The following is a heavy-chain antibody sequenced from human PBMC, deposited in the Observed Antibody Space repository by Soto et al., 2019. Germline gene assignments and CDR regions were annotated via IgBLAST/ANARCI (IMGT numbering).Heavy chain of an antibody. Sequence: QVQLVQSGAEVKKPGASVKVSCKASGYTFTSYGISWVRQAPGQGLEWMGWISAYNGNTNYAQKLQGRVTMTTDTSTSTAYMELRSLRSDDTAVYYCARDRYYDFWSGSTAYYYYGMDVWGQGTTVTVSS. V-gene: IGHV1-18*01. CDR2: ISAYNGNT. D-gene: IGHD3-3*01. CDR1: GYTFTSYG. J-gene: IGHJ6*02. CDR3: ARDRYYDFWSGSTAYYYYGMDV.